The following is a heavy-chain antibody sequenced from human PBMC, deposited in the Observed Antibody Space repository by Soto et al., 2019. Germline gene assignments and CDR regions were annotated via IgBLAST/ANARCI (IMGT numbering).Heavy chain of an antibody. CDR3: ASLPYCSGGSCYFWFDP. CDR2: IYYSGST. Sequence: SETLSLTCTVSGGSISSYYWSWIRQPPGKGLEWIGYIYYSGSTNYNPSLKSRVTISVDTSKNQFSLKLSSVTAADTAVYYCASLPYCSGGSCYFWFDPWGQGTLVTVSS. J-gene: IGHJ5*02. V-gene: IGHV4-59*01. CDR1: GGSISSYY. D-gene: IGHD2-15*01.